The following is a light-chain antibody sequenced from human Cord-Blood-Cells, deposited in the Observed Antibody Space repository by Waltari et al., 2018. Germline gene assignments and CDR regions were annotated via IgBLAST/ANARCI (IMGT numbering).Light chain of an antibody. Sequence: DIKMTQSPSSLFASVGDSVTITCRASQSISSYLNWYQQKPGKAPKLLIYAASSLQSGVPSRFCGSGSGTDFTLTISSLQPEDFATYYCQQSYSTPWTFGQGTKVEIK. CDR1: QSISSY. CDR2: AAS. V-gene: IGKV1-39*01. CDR3: QQSYSTPWT. J-gene: IGKJ1*01.